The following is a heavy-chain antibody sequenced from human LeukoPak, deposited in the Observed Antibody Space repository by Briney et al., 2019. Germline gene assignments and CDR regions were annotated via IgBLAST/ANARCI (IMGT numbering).Heavy chain of an antibody. CDR3: ARDLGVTGTTGSDY. D-gene: IGHD1-7*01. Sequence: PGRSLRLSCAASGFTFSSYGMHWVRQAPGKGLEWVAVIWYDGSNKYYADSVKGRFTISRDNSKNTPYLQMNSLRAEDTAVYYCARDLGVTGTTGSDYWGQGTLVTVSS. V-gene: IGHV3-33*01. CDR1: GFTFSSYG. CDR2: IWYDGSNK. J-gene: IGHJ4*02.